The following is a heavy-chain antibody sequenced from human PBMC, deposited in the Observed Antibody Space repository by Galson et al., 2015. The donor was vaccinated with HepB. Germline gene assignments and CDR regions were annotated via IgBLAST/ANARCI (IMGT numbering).Heavy chain of an antibody. D-gene: IGHD6-19*01. CDR3: ARDKYSSGWYYFEY. J-gene: IGHJ4*02. V-gene: IGHV3-30*03. CDR2: ISYDGSKT. CDR1: GFTFHQYA. Sequence: LSCAASGFTFHQYAMHWVRQAPGKGLEWVAVISYDGSKTDYADSVTGRFTISRDNSKNTLYLDANSLRPEDTALYFCARDKYSSGWYYFEYWGQGTLVTVSS.